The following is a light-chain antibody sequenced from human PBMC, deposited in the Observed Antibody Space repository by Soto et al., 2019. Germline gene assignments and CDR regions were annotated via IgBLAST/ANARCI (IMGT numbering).Light chain of an antibody. CDR2: DDS. Sequence: SYELTQPPSVSVAPGPTARISCGGNNIGSKSVHRYQQKPGQAPLLVVYDDSDRPSGIPERFSGSNSGNTATLTISRVEAGDEADYSCQVWDTSNDHSWVFGGGTKVTVL. CDR3: QVWDTSNDHSWV. J-gene: IGLJ3*02. V-gene: IGLV3-21*02. CDR1: NIGSKS.